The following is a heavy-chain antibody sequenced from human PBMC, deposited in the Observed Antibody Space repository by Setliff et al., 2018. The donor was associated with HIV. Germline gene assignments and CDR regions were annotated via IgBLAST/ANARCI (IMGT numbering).Heavy chain of an antibody. CDR2: VYDSGST. J-gene: IGHJ4*02. V-gene: IGHV4-30-4*01. CDR3: ANYIIGAGGRGN. Sequence: SETLSLTCIVSGGYISSGGNHWSWIRQSPGKGLEWIGYVYDSGSTNYNPSLWSRVAIPVDTSKNEFSLKLNSMTAADTAVYYCANYIIGAGGRGNWGQGILVTVSS. CDR1: GGYISSGGNH. D-gene: IGHD1-26*01.